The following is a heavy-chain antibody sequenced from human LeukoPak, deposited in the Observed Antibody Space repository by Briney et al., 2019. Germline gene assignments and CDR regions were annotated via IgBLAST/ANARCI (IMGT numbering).Heavy chain of an antibody. V-gene: IGHV3-21*01. Sequence: GGSLRLSCAASGFTFSSYALSRVRQAPGKGLEWVSSISSSSSYIYYADSVKGRFTISRDNAKNSLYLQMNSLRAEDTAVYYCARMRLRHAFDIWGQGTMVTVSS. J-gene: IGHJ3*02. CDR3: ARMRLRHAFDI. CDR1: GFTFSSYA. CDR2: ISSSSSYI. D-gene: IGHD4-17*01.